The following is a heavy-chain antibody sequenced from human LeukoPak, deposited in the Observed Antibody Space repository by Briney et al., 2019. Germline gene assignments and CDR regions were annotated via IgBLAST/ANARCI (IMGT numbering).Heavy chain of an antibody. V-gene: IGHV4-30-4*08. D-gene: IGHD6-6*01. CDR1: GGSISGSSYY. J-gene: IGHJ4*02. Sequence: SETLSLTCTVSGGSISGSSYYWGWIRQSPGKGLEWIGFIYYSGSTYYNPSLESRVSISVDTSKNQFSLKLTSVTAADTAVYYCANQKDSSSFVDYWGQGTLVTVSS. CDR2: IYYSGST. CDR3: ANQKDSSSFVDY.